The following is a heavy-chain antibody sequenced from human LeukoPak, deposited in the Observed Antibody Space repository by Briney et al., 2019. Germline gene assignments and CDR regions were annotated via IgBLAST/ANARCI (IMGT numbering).Heavy chain of an antibody. V-gene: IGHV4-39*01. D-gene: IGHD2-21*02. CDR2: IYYSGST. CDR1: GGSISISSYY. Sequence: SETLSLTCTVSGGSISISSYYWGWIRQPPGKGLEWIGSIYYSGSTYYNPSLKSRVTISVDTSKNQFSLKLSSVTAADTAVSYCARHDSVVTAMVDYWGQGTLVTVSS. J-gene: IGHJ4*02. CDR3: ARHDSVVTAMVDY.